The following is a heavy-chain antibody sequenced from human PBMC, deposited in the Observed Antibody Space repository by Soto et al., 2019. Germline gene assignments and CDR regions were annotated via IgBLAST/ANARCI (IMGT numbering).Heavy chain of an antibody. D-gene: IGHD5-18*01. Sequence: GGSLRLSCAASGFTFSSYGMHWVRQAPGKGLEWVAVISYDGSNKYYADSVKGRFTISRDNSKNTLYLQMNSLRAEDTAVYYCVRAPDTAMVIEPYFDYWGQGTLVTVSS. CDR3: VRAPDTAMVIEPYFDY. CDR2: ISYDGSNK. V-gene: IGHV3-30*03. CDR1: GFTFSSYG. J-gene: IGHJ4*02.